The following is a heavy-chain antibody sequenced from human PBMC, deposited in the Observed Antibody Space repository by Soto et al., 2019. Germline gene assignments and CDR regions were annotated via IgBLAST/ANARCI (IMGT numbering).Heavy chain of an antibody. D-gene: IGHD2-2*01. CDR2: IYPGDSDT. CDR3: VRRPGCSTTTCYRELDY. Sequence: GESLKLSCKGSGYTFTTYWIGCFLQMPVKVLEWMGVIYPGDSDTIYSPSFQGQVTLSADKSISTAYLQWRSLQASDTAMYYCVRRPGCSTTTCYRELDYWGQGTLVTVSS. V-gene: IGHV5-51*01. CDR1: GYTFTTYW. J-gene: IGHJ4*02.